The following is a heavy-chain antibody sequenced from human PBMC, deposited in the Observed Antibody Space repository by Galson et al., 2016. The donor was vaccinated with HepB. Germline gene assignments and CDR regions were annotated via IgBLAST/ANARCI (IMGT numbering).Heavy chain of an antibody. Sequence: SETLSLTCGVYGGSFSGYHWSWLRQPPGKGLEWIGDIDHSGSTVYNPSLKSRVTLSVDTSKNQFSLKLTSVTAADTAVYYCARPRLTTGSPYNSFDPWGQGTLVTVSS. CDR1: GGSFSGYH. CDR3: ARPRLTTGSPYNSFDP. J-gene: IGHJ5*02. CDR2: IDHSGST. D-gene: IGHD1-1*01. V-gene: IGHV4-34*01.